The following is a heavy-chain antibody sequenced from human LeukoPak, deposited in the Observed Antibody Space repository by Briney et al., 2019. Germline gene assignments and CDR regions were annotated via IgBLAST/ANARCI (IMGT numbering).Heavy chain of an antibody. V-gene: IGHV1-2*02. Sequence: ASVKVSCKASGYTFTGYYMHWVRQAPGQGREWMGWINPNSGGTNYAQKFQGRVTMTRDTSISTAYMELSRLRSDDTAVYYCARDPVAAAGSYFDHWGQGTLVTVSS. CDR2: INPNSGGT. J-gene: IGHJ4*02. CDR3: ARDPVAAAGSYFDH. CDR1: GYTFTGYY. D-gene: IGHD6-13*01.